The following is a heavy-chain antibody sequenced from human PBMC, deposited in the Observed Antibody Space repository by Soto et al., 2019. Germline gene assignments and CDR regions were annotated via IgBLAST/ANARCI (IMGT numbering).Heavy chain of an antibody. D-gene: IGHD4-4*01. CDR2: FDPEDGET. Sequence: ASVKVSCKVSGYTLTELSMHWVRQAPGKGLEWMGGFDPEDGETIYAQKFQGRVTMTEDTSTDTAYMELSSLRSEDTAVYYCATRLQRGSSNYVLGLFDYYYMDVWGKGTTVTVSS. CDR3: ATRLQRGSSNYVLGLFDYYYMDV. V-gene: IGHV1-24*01. CDR1: GYTLTELS. J-gene: IGHJ6*03.